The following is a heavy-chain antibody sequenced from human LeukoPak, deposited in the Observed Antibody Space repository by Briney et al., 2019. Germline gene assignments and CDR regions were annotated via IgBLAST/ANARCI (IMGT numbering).Heavy chain of an antibody. D-gene: IGHD6-6*01. CDR3: SSPLLRSSSGGF. CDR2: IYYGGTT. V-gene: IGHV3-66*01. Sequence: GGSLRLSCVASGFTVSSTYMSWVRQSPGKGLEWVSIIYYGGTTLYADSVKGRFTISRDNSKNTLYLQMNSLRAEDTAVYFCSSPLLRSSSGGFWGQGTLVTVSS. J-gene: IGHJ4*02. CDR1: GFTVSSTY.